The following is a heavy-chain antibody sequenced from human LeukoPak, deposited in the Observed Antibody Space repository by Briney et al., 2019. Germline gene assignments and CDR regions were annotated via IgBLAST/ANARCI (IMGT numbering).Heavy chain of an antibody. CDR3: AGSSGPAGWFDP. CDR2: IYYSGST. J-gene: IGHJ5*02. V-gene: IGHV4-30-4*08. Sequence: PSETLSLTYTVSGGSISSGDYYWSWIRQPPGKGLEWIGYIYYSGSTYYNPSLKSRVTISVDTSKNQFSLKLSSVTAADTAVYYCAGSSGPAGWFDPWGQGTLVTVSS. D-gene: IGHD3-22*01. CDR1: GGSISSGDYY.